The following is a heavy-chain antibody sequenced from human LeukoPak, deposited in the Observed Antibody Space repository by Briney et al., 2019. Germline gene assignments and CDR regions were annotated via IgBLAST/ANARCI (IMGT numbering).Heavy chain of an antibody. V-gene: IGHV1-2*02. CDR2: INLNTGYT. CDR1: GDTFTANY. Sequence: ASVKVSCKPSGDTFTANYLHWVRQAPGQGLEWLGWINLNTGYTKYAQKFQGRVTMTRDTSTSSAFMELSRLRSDDTAVYFCAEDVGRTGTNCFDPWGPGTLVTVSS. CDR3: AEDVGRTGTNCFDP. J-gene: IGHJ5*02. D-gene: IGHD1-1*01.